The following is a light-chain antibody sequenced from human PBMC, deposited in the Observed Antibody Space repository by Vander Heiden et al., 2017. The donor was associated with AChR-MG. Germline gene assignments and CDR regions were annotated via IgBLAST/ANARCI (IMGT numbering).Light chain of an antibody. CDR1: ALPQKY. J-gene: IGLJ3*02. CDR3: YSSESFGNLGV. CDR2: EDN. Sequence: SYALTQPPSVSVSPGQTARITCSGDALPQKYLNWYQKKSGQAPVLVIYEDNKRPSAIPDRFAGSNSGPVATLTINEAHVEDEADYYCYSSESFGNLGVFGGGTKLTVL. V-gene: IGLV3-10*01.